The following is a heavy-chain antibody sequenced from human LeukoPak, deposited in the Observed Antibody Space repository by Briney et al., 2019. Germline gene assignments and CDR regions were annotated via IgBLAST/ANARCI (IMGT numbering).Heavy chain of an antibody. CDR1: GFTFSSYE. D-gene: IGHD6-13*01. J-gene: IGHJ4*02. V-gene: IGHV3-48*03. Sequence: GGSLRLSCAASGFTFSSYEMNWVRQAPGKGLEWVSYISTSGSTIYYADSVKGRFTISRDNAKNSLYLQMNSLRAEDTAVYYCATSRGSWPDYFDYWGQGTLVTVSS. CDR2: ISTSGSTI. CDR3: ATSRGSWPDYFDY.